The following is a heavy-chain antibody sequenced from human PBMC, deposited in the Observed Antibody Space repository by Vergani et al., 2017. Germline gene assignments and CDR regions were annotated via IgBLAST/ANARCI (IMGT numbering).Heavy chain of an antibody. CDR2: INPNSGGT. Sequence: QVQLVQSGAEVKKPGDSVKVSCKASGYTFTGYYMHWVRQAPGQGIEWMGWINPNSGGTNYAQKVQGRVTMTRETSISTSYMELSRLISDDTAVYYCASRLPCTSCPFDYWGQGTLVTVSS. J-gene: IGHJ4*02. CDR3: ASRLPCTSCPFDY. CDR1: GYTFTGYY. D-gene: IGHD2-2*01. V-gene: IGHV1-2*02.